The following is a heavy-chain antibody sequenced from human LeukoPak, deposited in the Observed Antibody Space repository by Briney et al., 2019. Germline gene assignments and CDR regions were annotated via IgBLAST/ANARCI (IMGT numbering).Heavy chain of an antibody. CDR3: AREGCDYCDYPSHAFDI. J-gene: IGHJ3*02. V-gene: IGHV3-7*01. Sequence: GGSLRLSCAASRFTFSSYWMTWVRQAPGKGLEWVANIKQTGTEKYYVDSVKGRFTISRDNAKNSLYLQMNSLRAEDTAVYYCAREGCDYCDYPSHAFDIWGQGTMVTVSS. D-gene: IGHD4-17*01. CDR1: RFTFSSYW. CDR2: IKQTGTEK.